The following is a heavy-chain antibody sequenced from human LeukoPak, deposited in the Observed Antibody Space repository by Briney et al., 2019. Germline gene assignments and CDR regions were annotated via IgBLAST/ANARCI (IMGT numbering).Heavy chain of an antibody. CDR2: IYYSGST. CDR1: GGSISSGGYY. D-gene: IGHD3-16*02. CDR3: ATYVWGSYRPFDY. Sequence: SETLSLTCTVSGGSISSGGYYWSWIRQHPGKGLEWIRYIYYSGSTYYNPSLKSRVTISVDTSKNQFSLKLSSVTAADTAVYYCATYVWGSYRPFDYWGQGTLVTVSS. V-gene: IGHV4-31*03. J-gene: IGHJ4*02.